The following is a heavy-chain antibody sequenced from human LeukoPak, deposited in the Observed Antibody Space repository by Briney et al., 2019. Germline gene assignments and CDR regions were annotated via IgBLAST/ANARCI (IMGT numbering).Heavy chain of an antibody. CDR3: AKSAGWLQLGEDYFDY. Sequence: PGGSLRLSCAASGFTFSSYGMHWVRQAPGKGLEWVAVISYDGSNKYYADSVKGRFTISRDNSKNTLYLQMNSLRAEDTAVYYCAKSAGWLQLGEDYFDYWGQGTLVTVSS. CDR1: GFTFSSYG. CDR2: ISYDGSNK. J-gene: IGHJ4*02. V-gene: IGHV3-30*18. D-gene: IGHD5-24*01.